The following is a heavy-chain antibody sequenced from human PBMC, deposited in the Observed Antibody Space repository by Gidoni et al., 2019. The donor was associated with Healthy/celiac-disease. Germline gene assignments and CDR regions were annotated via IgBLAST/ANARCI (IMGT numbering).Heavy chain of an antibody. V-gene: IGHV4-39*01. D-gene: IGHD3-22*01. CDR1: GGSLSSSSYY. Sequence: QLQLQESGPGLVKPSETLSLTCTVSGGSLSSSSYYWGWIRQPPGKGLEWIGSIYYSGSTYYNPSLKSRVTISVDTSKNQFSLKLSSVTAADTAVYYCARHQQVTYDSSGYLTDNWFDPWGQGTLVTVSS. CDR2: IYYSGST. J-gene: IGHJ5*02. CDR3: ARHQQVTYDSSGYLTDNWFDP.